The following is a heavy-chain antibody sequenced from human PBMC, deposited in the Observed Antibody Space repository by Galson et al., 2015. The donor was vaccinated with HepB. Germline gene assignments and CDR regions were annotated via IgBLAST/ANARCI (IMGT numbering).Heavy chain of an antibody. V-gene: IGHV3-11*01. Sequence: SLRLSCAASGFTFSDYYMSWIRQAPGKGLEWVSYISSSGSTIYYADSVKGRFTISRDNAKNSLYLQMNSLRAEDTAVYYCARVIGDSGYDYYYYYMDVWGKGTTVTVSS. CDR1: GFTFSDYY. CDR2: ISSSGSTI. D-gene: IGHD5-12*01. J-gene: IGHJ6*03. CDR3: ARVIGDSGYDYYYYYMDV.